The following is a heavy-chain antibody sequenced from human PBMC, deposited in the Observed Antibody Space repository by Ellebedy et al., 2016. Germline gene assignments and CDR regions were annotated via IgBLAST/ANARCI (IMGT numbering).Heavy chain of an antibody. CDR2: IKSKVDGGTT. D-gene: IGHD1-26*01. J-gene: IGHJ4*02. V-gene: IGHV3-15*01. CDR3: THHMEGATWH. CDR1: GVTFSNAW. Sequence: GESLKISCALSGVTFSNAWMSWVRQAPGKGLEWVGRIKSKVDGGTTDYAAPVTGSFIMSRDDSKNTFYLQMNSLKTEDTAVYYCTHHMEGATWHWGQGTLVTVSS.